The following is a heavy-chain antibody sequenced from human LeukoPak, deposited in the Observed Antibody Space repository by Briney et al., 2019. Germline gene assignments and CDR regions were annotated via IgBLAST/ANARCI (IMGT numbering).Heavy chain of an antibody. D-gene: IGHD3-3*01. J-gene: IGHJ3*02. Sequence: SETLSLTCTVSGGSTSSTIYYWGWIRQPPGKGLEWIGSIHYSGSTYYNSSLKSRVTISMDTSKNQFSLKLSSVTAADTAVYYCARQDDFWSGSSAFDIWGQGTVVTVSS. CDR3: ARQDDFWSGSSAFDI. CDR2: IHYSGST. V-gene: IGHV4-39*01. CDR1: GGSTSSTIYY.